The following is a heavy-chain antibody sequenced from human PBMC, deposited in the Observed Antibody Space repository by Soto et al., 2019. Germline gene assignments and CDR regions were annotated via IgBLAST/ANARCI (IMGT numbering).Heavy chain of an antibody. D-gene: IGHD5-12*01. CDR1: GYSFTSYW. Sequence: PGESLKISCKGSGYSFTSYWIGWVRQMPGKGLEWMGIIYPGDSDTRYSPSFQGQVTISADKSISTAYLQWSSLKASDTAMYYCARHVQYRGKRWLQFRGFEKDAFDIWGQGTMVTVSS. V-gene: IGHV5-51*01. CDR2: IYPGDSDT. CDR3: ARHVQYRGKRWLQFRGFEKDAFDI. J-gene: IGHJ3*02.